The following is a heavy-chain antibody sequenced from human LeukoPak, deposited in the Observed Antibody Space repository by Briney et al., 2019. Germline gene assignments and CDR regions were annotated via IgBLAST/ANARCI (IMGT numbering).Heavy chain of an antibody. Sequence: ASVKVSCKASGYTFTSYYMHWVRQAPGQGLEWMGIINPSGGSTSYAQKFQDRVTMTRDTSTSTVYMELSSLRSEDTAVYYCARGEEVATIPTLNWYFDLWGRGTLVTVSS. CDR1: GYTFTSYY. CDR3: ARGEEVATIPTLNWYFDL. CDR2: INPSGGST. J-gene: IGHJ2*01. V-gene: IGHV1-46*01. D-gene: IGHD5-24*01.